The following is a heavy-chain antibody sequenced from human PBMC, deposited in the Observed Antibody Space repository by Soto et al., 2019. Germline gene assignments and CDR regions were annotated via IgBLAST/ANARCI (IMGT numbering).Heavy chain of an antibody. V-gene: IGHV3-30*18. CDR2: ISYDGSNK. Sequence: QVQLVESGGGVVQPGRSLRLSCAASGFTFSSYGMHWVRQAPGKGLEWVAVISYDGSNKYYADSVKGRFTISRDNSKNTLYLQMNSLRAEDTAVYYCAKTPRSMVRGLWFDPWGQGTLVTVSS. D-gene: IGHD3-10*01. CDR1: GFTFSSYG. J-gene: IGHJ5*02. CDR3: AKTPRSMVRGLWFDP.